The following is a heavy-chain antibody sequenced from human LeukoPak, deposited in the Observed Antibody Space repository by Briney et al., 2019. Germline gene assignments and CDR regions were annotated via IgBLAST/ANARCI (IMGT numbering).Heavy chain of an antibody. CDR3: ARGQPYYYDSSGYYYFDY. V-gene: IGHV3-23*01. CDR2: ISGSGGST. CDR1: GFTFSSYA. D-gene: IGHD3-22*01. J-gene: IGHJ4*02. Sequence: PGGSLRLSCAASGFTFSSYAMSWVRQAPGKGLEWVSAISGSGGSTYYADSVKGRFTISRDNSKNTLYLQMNSLRAEDTAVYYCARGQPYYYDSSGYYYFDYWGQGTLVTVSS.